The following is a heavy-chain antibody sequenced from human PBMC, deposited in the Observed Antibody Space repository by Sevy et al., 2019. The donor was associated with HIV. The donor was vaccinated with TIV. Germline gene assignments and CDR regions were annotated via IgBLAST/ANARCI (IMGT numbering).Heavy chain of an antibody. CDR3: TTDPIIVLLVTDGMDV. J-gene: IGHJ6*02. D-gene: IGHD2-8*02. CDR1: GFTFSYAW. CDR2: IMSKSDGGTT. Sequence: KQWGSLRLSCVASGFTFSYAWMSWVRQAPGKGLEWVGRIMSKSDGGTTDYAAPVKGRFTISRDDSKNTLYLQMNSLKIEDTAIYYCTTDPIIVLLVTDGMDVWGQGTTVTVSS. V-gene: IGHV3-15*01.